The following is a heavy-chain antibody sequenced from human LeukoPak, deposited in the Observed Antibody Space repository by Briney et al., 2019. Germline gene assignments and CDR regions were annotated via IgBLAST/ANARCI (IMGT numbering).Heavy chain of an antibody. D-gene: IGHD3-10*01. V-gene: IGHV4-61*01. CDR3: ARHVSPDYYGSGRPFDY. CDR2: IYNSGST. J-gene: IGHJ4*02. CDR1: GGSISSGSYY. Sequence: SETLSLTCAVSGGSISSGSYYWSWIRQPPGKGLEWIGYIYNSGSTNYNPSLKSRVTISVDTSKNQFSLKLSSVTAADTAVYYCARHVSPDYYGSGRPFDYWGQGTLVTVSS.